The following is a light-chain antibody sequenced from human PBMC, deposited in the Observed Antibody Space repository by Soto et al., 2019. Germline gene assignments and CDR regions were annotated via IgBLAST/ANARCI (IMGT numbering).Light chain of an antibody. CDR3: IQDYNYPRT. V-gene: IGKV1-6*01. CDR2: AAY. CDR1: QDIRNV. Sequence: AIQMTQSPSSLSASVGDRVTITCRASQDIRNVLGWLQQKPGKAPKLLISAAYFLQSGVQSRFSGSGSGTDFTLTIRSLQPEDFATYYCIQDYNYPRTFGQGTKVDIK. J-gene: IGKJ1*01.